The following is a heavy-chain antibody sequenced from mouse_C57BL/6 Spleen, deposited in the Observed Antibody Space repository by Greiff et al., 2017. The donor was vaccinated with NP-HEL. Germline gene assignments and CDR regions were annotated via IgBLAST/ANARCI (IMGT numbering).Heavy chain of an antibody. V-gene: IGHV1-55*01. Sequence: QVQLKQPGAELVKPGASVKMSCKASGYTFTSYWITWVKQRPGQGLEWIGDIYPGSGSTNYNEKFKSKATLTVDTSSSTAYMQLSSLTSEDSAVYYCADYYGSRGYFDVWGTGTTVTVSS. CDR1: GYTFTSYW. J-gene: IGHJ1*03. CDR3: ADYYGSRGYFDV. CDR2: IYPGSGST. D-gene: IGHD1-1*01.